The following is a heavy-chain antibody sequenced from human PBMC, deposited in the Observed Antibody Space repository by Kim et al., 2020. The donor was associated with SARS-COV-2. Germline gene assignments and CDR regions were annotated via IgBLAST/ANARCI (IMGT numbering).Heavy chain of an antibody. J-gene: IGHJ4*02. V-gene: IGHV3-9*01. CDR3: AKDTYGDYGGFDY. CDR2: ISWNSGSI. D-gene: IGHD4-17*01. Sequence: GGSLRLSCAASGFTFDDYAMHWVRQAPGKGLEWVSGISWNSGSIGYADSVKGRFTISRDNAKNSLYLQMNSLRAEDTALYYCAKDTYGDYGGFDYWGQGT. CDR1: GFTFDDYA.